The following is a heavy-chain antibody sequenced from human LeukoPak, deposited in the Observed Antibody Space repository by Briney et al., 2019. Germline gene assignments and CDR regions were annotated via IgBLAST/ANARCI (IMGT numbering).Heavy chain of an antibody. D-gene: IGHD2-21*02. CDR1: GFTFSSYA. Sequence: GGSLRLSCAASGFTFSSYAMHWVRQAPGKGLEWVAVISYDGSNKYYADSVKGRFTISRDNSKNTLYLQMNSLKTDDTALYYCTTRVRYCGGDCYPLDYWGQGTLVTVSS. CDR3: TTRVRYCGGDCYPLDY. J-gene: IGHJ4*02. V-gene: IGHV3-30-3*01. CDR2: ISYDGSNK.